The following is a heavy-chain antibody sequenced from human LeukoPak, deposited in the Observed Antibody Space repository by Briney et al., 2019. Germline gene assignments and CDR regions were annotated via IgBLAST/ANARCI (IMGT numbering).Heavy chain of an antibody. J-gene: IGHJ4*02. D-gene: IGHD5-24*01. CDR3: ARRIRYGYTPGDY. Sequence: SETLSLTCAVYGGSFSGYYWSWIRQPPGKGLEWIGEINHSGSTNYNPSLKSQVTISVDTSKNQFSLKLSSVTAADTAVYYCARRIRYGYTPGDYWGQGTLVTVSS. CDR2: INHSGST. CDR1: GGSFSGYY. V-gene: IGHV4-34*01.